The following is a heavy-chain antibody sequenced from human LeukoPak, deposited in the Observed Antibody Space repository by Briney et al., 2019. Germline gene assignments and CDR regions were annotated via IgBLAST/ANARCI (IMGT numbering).Heavy chain of an antibody. V-gene: IGHV1-69*05. D-gene: IGHD6-6*01. J-gene: IGHJ5*02. CDR3: ARGTNPYSSSSGGFDP. Sequence: SVKVSCKASGGTFSSYAISWVRQAPGQGLEWMGGIIPIFGTAIYAQKFQGRVTITTDESKSTAYMELSSLRSEDTAVYYCARGTNPYSSSSGGFDPWGQGTLVTVSS. CDR1: GGTFSSYA. CDR2: IIPIFGTA.